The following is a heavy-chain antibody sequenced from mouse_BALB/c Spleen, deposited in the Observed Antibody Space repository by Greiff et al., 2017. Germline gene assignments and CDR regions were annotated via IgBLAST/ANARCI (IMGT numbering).Heavy chain of an antibody. Sequence: DVMLVESGGGLVQPGGSLKLSCAASGFTFSSYTMSWVRQTPEKRLEWVAYISNGGGSTYYPDTVKGRFTISRDNAKNTLYLQMSSLKSEDTAMYYCARHRDSLLRLRGTSYAMDYWGQGTSVTVSS. J-gene: IGHJ4*01. V-gene: IGHV5-12-2*01. D-gene: IGHD1-2*01. CDR3: ARHRDSLLRLRGTSYAMDY. CDR2: ISNGGGST. CDR1: GFTFSSYT.